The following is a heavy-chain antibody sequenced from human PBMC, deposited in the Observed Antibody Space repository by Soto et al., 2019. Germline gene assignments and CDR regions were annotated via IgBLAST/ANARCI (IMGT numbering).Heavy chain of an antibody. Sequence: GGSLRLSCAASGFMFSSYAMTWVRQAPGKGLEWVSVISGSGDNTYYADSVKGRFTISRGGSKDTLYLQMNSLRADDTAVYYCAKTFFSGSGSYRGWFDPWGQGTQVTVSS. J-gene: IGHJ5*02. D-gene: IGHD3-10*01. CDR3: AKTFFSGSGSYRGWFDP. V-gene: IGHV3-23*01. CDR1: GFMFSSYA. CDR2: ISGSGDNT.